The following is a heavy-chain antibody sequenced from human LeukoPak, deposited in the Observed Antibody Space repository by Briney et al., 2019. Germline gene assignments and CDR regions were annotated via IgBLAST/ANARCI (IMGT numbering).Heavy chain of an antibody. CDR2: INPDNGVT. CDR3: ARDQGDAVAGTGVDY. Sequence: GASVKVSCKASGYTFTGYYIHWVRQAPGQGLEWMGWINPDNGVTNYAQKLQGRVTMTTDTSTSTAYMELRSLRSDDTAVYYCARDQGDAVAGTGVDYWGQGTLVTVSS. D-gene: IGHD6-19*01. V-gene: IGHV1-18*04. J-gene: IGHJ4*02. CDR1: GYTFTGYY.